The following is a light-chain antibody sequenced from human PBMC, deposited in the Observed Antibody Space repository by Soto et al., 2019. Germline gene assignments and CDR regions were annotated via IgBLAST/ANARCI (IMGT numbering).Light chain of an antibody. J-gene: IGKJ1*01. V-gene: IGKV3-15*01. CDR1: QSIGGS. CDR2: GAS. Sequence: EIVMTQSPATLSVSPGERATLSCRASQSIGGSLAWYQQKPGQAPSLLIYGASNRATGVPVRFSGSGSGTDFTLTITSLQSEDFAVYYCQEYANWWAFGQGTKVEIK. CDR3: QEYANWWA.